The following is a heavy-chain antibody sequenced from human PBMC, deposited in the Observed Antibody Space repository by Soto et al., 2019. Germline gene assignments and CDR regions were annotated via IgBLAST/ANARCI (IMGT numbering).Heavy chain of an antibody. J-gene: IGHJ5*02. D-gene: IGHD4-17*01. CDR3: ARGVDYGRNWFDP. Sequence: GASVKVSCKASGYTFTSYAMHWVRQAPGQRLEWMGWINAGHGNTKYSQKFQGRVTITTDKSTSTAYMELSSLRSEDTAVYYCARGVDYGRNWFDPWGQGTLVTVSS. V-gene: IGHV1-3*01. CDR1: GYTFTSYA. CDR2: INAGHGNT.